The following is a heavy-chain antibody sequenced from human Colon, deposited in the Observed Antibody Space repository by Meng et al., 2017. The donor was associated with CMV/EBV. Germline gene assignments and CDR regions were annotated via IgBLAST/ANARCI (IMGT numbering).Heavy chain of an antibody. CDR3: AKEIVPAAPTGCFDP. J-gene: IGHJ5*02. CDR2: IYSGGTST. Sequence: GGSLRLSYAAFGFTFNNYARNWVRLLPGKGREWVSLIYSGGTSTSYADSVKGRFPSSRDNSKNTLYLQKNSLRAEETDVYYWAKEIVPAAPTGCFDPWGQGTLVTVSS. V-gene: IGHV3-23*03. CDR1: GFTFNNYA. D-gene: IGHD2-2*01.